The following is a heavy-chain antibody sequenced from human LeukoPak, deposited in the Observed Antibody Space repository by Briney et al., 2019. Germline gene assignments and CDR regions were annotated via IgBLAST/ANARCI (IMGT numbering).Heavy chain of an antibody. Sequence: GGSLRLSCAASGFSFSSYAMSWVRQAPGRGLEYVSAISSNGGGTYYANSVKGRFTISRDNSKSTLYLQVGSLRVEDMGVYYCAKITEGYSYGGYFDYWGQGTLVTVSS. CDR1: GFSFSSYA. CDR3: AKITEGYSYGGYFDY. CDR2: ISSNGGGT. V-gene: IGHV3-64*01. J-gene: IGHJ4*02. D-gene: IGHD5-18*01.